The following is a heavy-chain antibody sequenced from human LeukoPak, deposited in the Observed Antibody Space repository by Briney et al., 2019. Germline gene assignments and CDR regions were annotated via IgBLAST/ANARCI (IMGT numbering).Heavy chain of an antibody. J-gene: IGHJ4*02. CDR3: ARDIAYDSSGYYSPHFDY. D-gene: IGHD3-22*01. V-gene: IGHV3-23*01. CDR2: ISGDGGTT. CDR1: GFTFSSYA. Sequence: GGSLRLSCAASGFTFSSYAMNWVRQAPGKGLEWVSAISGDGGTTYYADSVKGRFTISRDNSKNTLYLQMNSLRAEDTAVYYCARDIAYDSSGYYSPHFDYWGQGTLVTVSS.